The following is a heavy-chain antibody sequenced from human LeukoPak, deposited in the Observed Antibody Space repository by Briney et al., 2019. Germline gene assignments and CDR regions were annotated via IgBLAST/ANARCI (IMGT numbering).Heavy chain of an antibody. CDR1: GGSISSGSYY. CDR3: ARSELRYFDWIIDY. J-gene: IGHJ4*02. Sequence: SETLSLTCTVSGGSISSGSYYWSWIRQPAGKGLEWIGRIYTSGSTNYNPSLKSRVTISVDTSKNQFSLKLSSVSAADTAVYYCARSELRYFDWIIDYWGQGTLVTVSS. CDR2: IYTSGST. V-gene: IGHV4-61*02. D-gene: IGHD3-9*01.